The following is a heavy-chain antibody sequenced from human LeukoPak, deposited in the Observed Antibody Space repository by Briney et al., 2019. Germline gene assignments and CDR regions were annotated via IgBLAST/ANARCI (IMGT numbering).Heavy chain of an antibody. CDR3: ARFGAKGSRGYYYPLYFDY. V-gene: IGHV3-48*03. D-gene: IGHD3-22*01. CDR2: ISSSGSTI. CDR1: GFTFSSYE. Sequence: AGSLSLSCAASGFTFSSYEMNWVRQAPGKGLEWVSYISSSGSTIYYADSVKGRFTISRDNAKNSLYLQMNMLRAEDTAVYYCARFGAKGSRGYYYPLYFDYWGQGTLVTVSS. J-gene: IGHJ4*02.